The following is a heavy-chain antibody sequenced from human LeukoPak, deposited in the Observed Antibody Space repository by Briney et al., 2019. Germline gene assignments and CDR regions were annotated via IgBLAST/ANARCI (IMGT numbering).Heavy chain of an antibody. J-gene: IGHJ4*02. D-gene: IGHD4-17*01. V-gene: IGHV1-2*02. CDR2: INPNTGGT. CDR3: AGDRGNIYGDMYYFDS. CDR1: GYTFTAYY. Sequence: ASVKVSCKTSGYTFTAYYIHWVRQAPGQGLEWMGWINPNTGGTNYAQRFQGRVTMTRDTSISTAYMELSRLKSDDTAVYYCAGDRGNIYGDMYYFDSWGQGTLVTVSS.